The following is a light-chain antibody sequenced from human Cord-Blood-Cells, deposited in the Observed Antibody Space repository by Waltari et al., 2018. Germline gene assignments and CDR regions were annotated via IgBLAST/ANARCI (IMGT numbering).Light chain of an antibody. V-gene: IGLV2-23*01. CDR1: SSDVGSYNL. J-gene: IGLJ3*02. CDR3: CSYAGSSTWV. CDR2: EGS. Sequence: QSALTQPASVSGSPGQSITISCTGTSSDVGSYNLVSWYQQHPGKAPKLMIYEGSKRPSGVSKLFSGYKSGNTASLTISGLQAEDEADYYCCSYAGSSTWVFGGGTKLTVL.